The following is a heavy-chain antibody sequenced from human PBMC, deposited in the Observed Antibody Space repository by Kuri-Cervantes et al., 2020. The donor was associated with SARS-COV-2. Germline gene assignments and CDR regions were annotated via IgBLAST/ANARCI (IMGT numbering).Heavy chain of an antibody. CDR2: ISAYNGNT. CDR1: GYTFTSYG. J-gene: IGHJ5*02. V-gene: IGHV1-18*04. CDR3: AREGLLWSNWFDP. Sequence: ASVKVSCKASGYTFTSYGISWVRQAPGQGLEWMGWISAYNGNTNYAQKLQGRVTMTTDTSTSTAYIELRSLRSDDTAVYYCAREGLLWSNWFDPWGQGTLVTVSS. D-gene: IGHD3-10*01.